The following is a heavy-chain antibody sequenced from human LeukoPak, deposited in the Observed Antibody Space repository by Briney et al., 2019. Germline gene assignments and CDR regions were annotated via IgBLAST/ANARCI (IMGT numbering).Heavy chain of an antibody. Sequence: SETLSLTCTVSGYSISTGYYWDWIRQPPGKGLEWIGTFYHGGSTYYNPSLQSRVTISVDTSKNQFSLRLSSVAATDTALYYCARVDYYGARSFYLDSWGQGTLVTVSS. D-gene: IGHD3-10*01. V-gene: IGHV4-38-2*02. CDR3: ARVDYYGARSFYLDS. J-gene: IGHJ4*02. CDR2: FYHGGST. CDR1: GYSISTGYY.